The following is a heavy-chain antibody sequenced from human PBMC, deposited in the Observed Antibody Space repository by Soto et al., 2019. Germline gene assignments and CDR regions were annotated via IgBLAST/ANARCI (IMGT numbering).Heavy chain of an antibody. V-gene: IGHV3-23*01. CDR1: GFTFSSYA. Sequence: GGSLRLSCAASGFTFSSYAMSGVRQAPGKGLEWVSAISGSGGSTYYADSVKGRFTISRDNSKNTLYLQMNSLRAEDTAVYYCAKAPYDYVWGSYRSGGFDYWGQGTLVTVSS. D-gene: IGHD3-16*02. J-gene: IGHJ4*02. CDR3: AKAPYDYVWGSYRSGGFDY. CDR2: ISGSGGST.